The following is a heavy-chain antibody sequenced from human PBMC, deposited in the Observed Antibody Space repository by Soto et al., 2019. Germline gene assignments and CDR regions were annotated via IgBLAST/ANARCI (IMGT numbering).Heavy chain of an antibody. D-gene: IGHD3-3*01. CDR3: ARPGLSLGNYDFWSGYASNYYYYGMDV. CDR2: IYYSGST. J-gene: IGHJ6*02. V-gene: IGHV4-39*01. CDR1: GGSISSSSYY. Sequence: SETLSLTCTVSGGSISSSSYYWGWIRQPPGKGLEWIGSIYYSGSTYYNPSLKSRVTISVDTSKNQFSLKLSSVTAADTAVYYCARPGLSLGNYDFWSGYASNYYYYGMDVWGQGTTVTAP.